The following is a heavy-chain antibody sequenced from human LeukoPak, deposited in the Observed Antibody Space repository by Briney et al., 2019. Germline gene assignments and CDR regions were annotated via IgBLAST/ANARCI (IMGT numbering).Heavy chain of an antibody. Sequence: GGSLRLSCAASGFTFSSYGMHWVRQAPGKGLEWVAFIRYNGNNQYYADSVKGRFTISRDNSKNTLYLQMNSLKGDGTAVYYCAKDSAFYYIDVWGKGTTVIISS. CDR1: GFTFSSYG. D-gene: IGHD3-10*01. J-gene: IGHJ6*03. CDR3: AKDSAFYYIDV. V-gene: IGHV3-30*02. CDR2: IRYNGNNQ.